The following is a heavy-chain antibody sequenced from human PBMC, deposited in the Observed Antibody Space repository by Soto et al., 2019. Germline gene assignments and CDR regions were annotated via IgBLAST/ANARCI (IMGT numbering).Heavy chain of an antibody. Sequence: ASVKVSCKASGYTFTSYAMHWVRQAPGQRLEWMGWINAGNGNTKYSQKFQGRVTITRDTSASTAYMELSSLRSEDTAVYYCERYPPIYSSSSNWFDTWGQGTLVTVSS. CDR1: GYTFTSYA. V-gene: IGHV1-3*01. CDR2: INAGNGNT. CDR3: ERYPPIYSSSSNWFDT. D-gene: IGHD6-13*01. J-gene: IGHJ5*02.